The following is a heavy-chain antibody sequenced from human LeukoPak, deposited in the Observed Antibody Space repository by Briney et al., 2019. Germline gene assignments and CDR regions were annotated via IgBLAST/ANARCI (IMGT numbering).Heavy chain of an antibody. D-gene: IGHD3-22*01. V-gene: IGHV3-23*01. J-gene: IGHJ4*02. CDR3: AKPLMYYYDSSAYYFPFDT. CDR1: GFTFSNYV. CDR2: IGGGGGST. Sequence: GGSLTLSCVGSGFTFSNYVMSWVRQAPGKGLEWVSGIGGGGGSTFYADSVKGRFTISRDNSKNTLYLQMNSLRAEDTAVYYCAKPLMYYYDSSAYYFPFDTWGQGTLVTVSS.